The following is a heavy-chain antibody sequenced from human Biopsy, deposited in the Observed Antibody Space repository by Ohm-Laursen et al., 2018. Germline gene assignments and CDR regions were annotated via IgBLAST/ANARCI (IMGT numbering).Heavy chain of an antibody. CDR1: GESFNGYY. CDR3: VRGVDYYDPYHYYALDV. D-gene: IGHD3-22*01. J-gene: IGHJ6*02. V-gene: IGHV4-34*01. CDR2: INHSGRT. Sequence: GTLSLTSAVYGESFNGYYWSWIRQAPGKGLEWIGEINHSGRTNYNPSLKSRVTIPVDTSKNQFSLKVRYVTAADTAVYYCVRGVDYYDPYHYYALDVWGQGTTVTVSS.